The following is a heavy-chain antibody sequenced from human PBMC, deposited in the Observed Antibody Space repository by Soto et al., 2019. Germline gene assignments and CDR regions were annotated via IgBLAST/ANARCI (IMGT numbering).Heavy chain of an antibody. D-gene: IGHD3-3*01. CDR3: AREYYDFWSGYPQPMDV. CDR2: INHSGST. V-gene: IGHV4-34*01. Sequence: PSETLSLTCAVYGGSFSGYYWSWIRQPSGKGLEWIGEINHSGSTNYNPSLKSRVTISVDTSKNQFSLKLSSVTAADTAVYYCAREYYDFWSGYPQPMDVWGQGTTVTVSS. J-gene: IGHJ6*02. CDR1: GGSFSGYY.